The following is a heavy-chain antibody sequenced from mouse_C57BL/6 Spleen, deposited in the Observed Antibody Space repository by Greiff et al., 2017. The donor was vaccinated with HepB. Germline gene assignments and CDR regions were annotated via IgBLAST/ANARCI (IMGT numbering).Heavy chain of an antibody. V-gene: IGHV1-82*01. Sequence: VQLQESGPELVKPGASVKISCKASGYAFSSSWMNWVKQRPGKGLEWIGRIYPGDGDTNYNGKFKGKATLTADKSSSTAYMQLSSLTSEDSAVYFCARPLIYDGYYYAMDYWGQGTSVTVSS. D-gene: IGHD2-3*01. CDR3: ARPLIYDGYYYAMDY. J-gene: IGHJ4*01. CDR2: IYPGDGDT. CDR1: GYAFSSSW.